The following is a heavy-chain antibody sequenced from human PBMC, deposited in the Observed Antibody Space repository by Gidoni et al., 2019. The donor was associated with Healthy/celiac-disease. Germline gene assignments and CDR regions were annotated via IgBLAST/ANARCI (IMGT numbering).Heavy chain of an antibody. CDR2: IWYDGSNK. Sequence: QVQLVESGGGVVQPGRSLRLSCAASGFTFSSYGMHWVRQAPGKGLGWVAVIWYDGSNKYYADSVKGRFTISRDNSKNTLYLQMNSLRAEDTAVYYCARDGPAAGFDYWGQGTLVTVSS. CDR1: GFTFSSYG. V-gene: IGHV3-33*01. D-gene: IGHD6-13*01. J-gene: IGHJ4*02. CDR3: ARDGPAAGFDY.